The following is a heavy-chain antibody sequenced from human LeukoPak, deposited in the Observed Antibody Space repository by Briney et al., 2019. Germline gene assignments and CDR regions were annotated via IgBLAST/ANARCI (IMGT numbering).Heavy chain of an antibody. V-gene: IGHV1-8*02. CDR2: MNPKSGNT. CDR1: GYTFTSNN. Sequence: ASVKVSCKASGYTFTSNNINWVRQAPGQGLEWMGWMNPKSGNTDYAQKFQGRLTMTRDTSTNTAYMELSGLRSDDTAVYYCARDIGGRGYDFWSGYYYYYYMDVWGEGTTVTVSS. CDR3: ARDIGGRGYDFWSGYYYYYYMDV. D-gene: IGHD3-3*01. J-gene: IGHJ6*03.